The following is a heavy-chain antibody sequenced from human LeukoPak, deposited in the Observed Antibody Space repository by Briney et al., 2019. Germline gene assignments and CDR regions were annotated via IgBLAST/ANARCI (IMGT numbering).Heavy chain of an antibody. CDR3: APEGGSSYDY. CDR1: GFTFSTYW. V-gene: IGHV3-74*01. CDR2: INSDGSIA. D-gene: IGHD1-26*01. J-gene: IGHJ4*02. Sequence: GGSLRLSCAASGFTFSTYWMHWVRQVPGMGLVWVSRINSDGSIADYADAVKGRFTISRDNAKNTLYLEMNSLSDEDTGLYYCAPEGGSSYDYWGQGTLVTVSS.